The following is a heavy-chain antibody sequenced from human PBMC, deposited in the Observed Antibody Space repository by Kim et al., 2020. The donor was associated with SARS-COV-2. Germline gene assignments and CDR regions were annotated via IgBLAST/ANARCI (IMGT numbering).Heavy chain of an antibody. CDR3: ARDYGGNSGGYYFDY. J-gene: IGHJ4*02. D-gene: IGHD4-17*01. V-gene: IGHV4-30-4*01. Sequence: SETLSLTCTVSGGSISSGDYYWSWIRQPPGKGLEWIGYIYYSGSTYYNPSLKSRVTISVDTSKNQFSLKLSSVTAADTAVYYCARDYGGNSGGYYFDYWGQGTLVTVSS. CDR2: IYYSGST. CDR1: GGSISSGDYY.